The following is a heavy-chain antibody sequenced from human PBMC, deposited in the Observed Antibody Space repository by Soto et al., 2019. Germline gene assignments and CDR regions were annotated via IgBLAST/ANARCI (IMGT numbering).Heavy chain of an antibody. CDR2: YKRKTDGGTT. V-gene: IGHV3-15*01. Sequence: VRPSPGMGLKRLRRYKRKTDGGTTDYAAPVKGRFTNSRDDSKNTLYLQMNSLKTEDTAVYYCLQDIVVVGAATPRYYYYGMYVWGQGTKVTVSS. CDR3: LQDIVVVGAATPRYYYYGMYV. D-gene: IGHD2-15*01. J-gene: IGHJ6*02.